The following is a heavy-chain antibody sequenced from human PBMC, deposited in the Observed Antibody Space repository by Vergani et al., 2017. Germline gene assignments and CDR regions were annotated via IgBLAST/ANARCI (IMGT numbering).Heavy chain of an antibody. CDR2: IYNSGNG. J-gene: IGHJ2*01. CDR1: GDSIISRSYY. V-gene: IGHV4-39*01. D-gene: IGHD3-16*01. CDR3: ASGKYYSDSTAHYRGWYFDV. Sequence: QMQLQESGPGLVKASETLSLTCTVSGDSIISRSYYWGWIRQPPGKGLEWIGSIYNSGNGDSSSSLKSRVTISADTSKNQFSLRLTSVTAADTAVYYCASGKYYSDSTAHYRGWYFDVWCGGTMVTVPS.